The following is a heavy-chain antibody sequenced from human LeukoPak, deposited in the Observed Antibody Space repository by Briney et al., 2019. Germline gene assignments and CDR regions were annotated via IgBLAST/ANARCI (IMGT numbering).Heavy chain of an antibody. Sequence: PSETLSLTCTVSGGSISTYYWSWIRQPPGKGLEWIGYINYSGYTNSNPSLKSRVTISVDTSTNQFSLKLSSVTAADTAVYFCARDEYGSGSYLPSWGQGTLVTVSS. CDR1: GGSISTYY. V-gene: IGHV4-59*12. CDR2: INYSGYT. J-gene: IGHJ5*02. CDR3: ARDEYGSGSYLPS. D-gene: IGHD3-10*01.